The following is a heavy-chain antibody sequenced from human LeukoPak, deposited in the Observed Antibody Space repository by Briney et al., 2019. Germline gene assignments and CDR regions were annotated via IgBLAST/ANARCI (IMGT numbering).Heavy chain of an antibody. CDR3: ARSYYGSGSPTHFDY. V-gene: IGHV4-39*01. CDR1: GGSISSSSYY. Sequence: SETLSLTCTVSGGSISSSSYYWGWIRQPPGKGLEWIGSIYYSGSTYYNPSLKSRVTISVDTSKNQFSLKLSSVTAADTAVYYCARSYYGSGSPTHFDYWGLGTLVTVSS. CDR2: IYYSGST. J-gene: IGHJ4*02. D-gene: IGHD3-10*01.